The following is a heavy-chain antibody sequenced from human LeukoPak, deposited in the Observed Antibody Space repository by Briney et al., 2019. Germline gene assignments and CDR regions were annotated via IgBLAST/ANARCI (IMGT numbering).Heavy chain of an antibody. J-gene: IGHJ4*02. Sequence: GGSLRLSCAASGFTFSSYAMHWVRQAPDKGLEWVAVISYDGSNKYYADSVKGRFTISRDNSKNTLYLQMNSLRAEDTAVYYCARDGPPHCSGGNCYINYWGQGTLVTVSS. V-gene: IGHV3-30-3*01. CDR2: ISYDGSNK. CDR3: ARDGPPHCSGGNCYINY. CDR1: GFTFSSYA. D-gene: IGHD2-15*01.